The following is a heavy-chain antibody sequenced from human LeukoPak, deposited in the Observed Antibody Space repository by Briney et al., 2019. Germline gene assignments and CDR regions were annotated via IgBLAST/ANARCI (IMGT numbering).Heavy chain of an antibody. D-gene: IGHD3-16*01. CDR3: ARDLGGGRGAFDI. V-gene: IGHV3-30-3*01. Sequence: GSLRLSCAASGFTFSSYAMHWVRQAPGKGLEWVAVISYDGSNKYYADSVKGRFTISRDNSKNTLYLQTNSLRAEDTAVYYCARDLGGGRGAFDIWGQGTMVTVSS. CDR2: ISYDGSNK. J-gene: IGHJ3*02. CDR1: GFTFSSYA.